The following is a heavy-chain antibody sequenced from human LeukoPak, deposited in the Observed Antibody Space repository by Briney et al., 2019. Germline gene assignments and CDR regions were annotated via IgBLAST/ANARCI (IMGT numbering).Heavy chain of an antibody. D-gene: IGHD1-26*01. Sequence: GASVKVSCKASGYTFTDDYIHWVRQAPGQGLERMGWINVNSGGTNYAQKFYARVTMTRDTSISTAYMELSRLRSDDTAVYYCARASGSYWWFDSWGQGTLVTVSS. CDR3: ARASGSYWWFDS. J-gene: IGHJ5*01. CDR2: INVNSGGT. CDR1: GYTFTDDY. V-gene: IGHV1-2*02.